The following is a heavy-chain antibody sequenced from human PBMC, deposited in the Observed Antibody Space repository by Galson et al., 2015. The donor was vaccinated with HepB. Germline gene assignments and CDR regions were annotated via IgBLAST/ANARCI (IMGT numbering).Heavy chain of an antibody. CDR2: ISYDGSNK. Sequence: SLRLSCAASGFTFSSYGMHWVRQAPGKGLEWVAVISYDGSNKYYADSVKGRFTISRDSPKNTLYLQMNSLRAEDTAVYYCAKDSSDGYNGWGQGTLVTVSS. V-gene: IGHV3-30*18. CDR3: AKDSSDGYNG. J-gene: IGHJ4*02. D-gene: IGHD5-24*01. CDR1: GFTFSSYG.